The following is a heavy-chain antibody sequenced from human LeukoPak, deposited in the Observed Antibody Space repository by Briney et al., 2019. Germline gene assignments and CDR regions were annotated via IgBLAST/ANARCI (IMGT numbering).Heavy chain of an antibody. CDR2: ISGSGGST. CDR3: AKVTAVAAKNTYYFDY. D-gene: IGHD6-13*01. V-gene: IGHV3-23*01. J-gene: IGHJ4*02. CDR1: GFTFGSYA. Sequence: GGSLRLSCAASGFTFGSYAMNWVRQAPGKGLEWVSVISGSGGSTYYADSVKGRFTISRDNSKNTLYLHMNSLSAEDTAVYYCAKVTAVAAKNTYYFDYWGQGTLVTVSS.